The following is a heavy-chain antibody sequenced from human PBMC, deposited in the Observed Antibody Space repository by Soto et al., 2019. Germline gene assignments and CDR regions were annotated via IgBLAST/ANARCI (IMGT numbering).Heavy chain of an antibody. CDR3: AKGTISLGRAFDI. J-gene: IGHJ3*02. CDR1: GFTFGNYA. CDR2: ISGSGAGT. V-gene: IGHV3-23*01. Sequence: EVQLLESGGGLVQPGGSLRLSCAASGFTFGNYAINWVRQAPGKGLEWVSTISGSGAGTNYADSVKGRFTISRDNSKNTLYLKMNSLRAEDTAVYYCAKGTISLGRAFDIWGQGTMVIVSS. D-gene: IGHD5-12*01.